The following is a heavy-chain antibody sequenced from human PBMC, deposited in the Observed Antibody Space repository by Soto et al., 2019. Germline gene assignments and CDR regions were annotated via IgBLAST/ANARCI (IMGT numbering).Heavy chain of an antibody. CDR1: GFTFSSYT. D-gene: IGHD4-17*01. V-gene: IGHV3-23*01. CDR3: AKDLRPDGVWDFDY. Sequence: EVQLLESGGGLVQPGGSLRLSCAASGFTFSSYTMNWVPQAPGKGLEWVSGINSGGRTYYADSVKGRFTISRDDSKNTLYLQIISLRAEDTAVYYCAKDLRPDGVWDFDYWGQGTLVTVSS. J-gene: IGHJ4*02. CDR2: INSGGRT.